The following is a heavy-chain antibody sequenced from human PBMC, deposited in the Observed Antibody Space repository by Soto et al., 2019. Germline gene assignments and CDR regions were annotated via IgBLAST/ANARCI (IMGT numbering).Heavy chain of an antibody. D-gene: IGHD6-19*01. J-gene: IGHJ5*02. CDR3: ARVYGGGWYNWFSP. V-gene: IGHV1-69*13. CDR1: GGNFTSHG. Sequence: SVKVSCKASGGNFTSHGVSWVRQAPGQGLEFMGGIMPIFGATNYAQKFRGRVTITADEPTSTVYMELRSLRSEDTAVYYCARVYGGGWYNWFSPWGQVTQVTVSS. CDR2: IMPIFGAT.